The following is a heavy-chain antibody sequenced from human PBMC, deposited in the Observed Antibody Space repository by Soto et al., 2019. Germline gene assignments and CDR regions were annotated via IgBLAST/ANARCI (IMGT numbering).Heavy chain of an antibody. CDR1: GYSFTSYW. CDR3: ARHGGDYYDSMDV. V-gene: IGHV5-10-1*01. CDR2: IDPSDSYT. Sequence: PGESLKISCKGSGYSFTSYWISWVGEMPGKGLEWVGRIDPSDSYTNYSPSFQGHVTISADKSISTAYLQWSSLKASDTAMYYCARHGGDYYDSMDVWGQGTTVTVSS. J-gene: IGHJ6*02. D-gene: IGHD3-22*01.